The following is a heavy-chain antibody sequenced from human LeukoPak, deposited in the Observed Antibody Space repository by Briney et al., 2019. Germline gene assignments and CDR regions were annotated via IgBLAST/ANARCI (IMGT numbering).Heavy chain of an antibody. CDR3: ARVYGSGSGPRRLAH. CDR1: GYTFTSYD. V-gene: IGHV1-8*01. Sequence: GASVKVSCKASGYTFTSYDINWVRQATGQGREWMGWMNPNWGNTGYAQKFQGIVTMTRNTSISTAYMELSSLRSEDTAVYYCARVYGSGSGPRRLAHWGQGTLVTVSS. CDR2: MNPNWGNT. D-gene: IGHD3-10*01. J-gene: IGHJ4*02.